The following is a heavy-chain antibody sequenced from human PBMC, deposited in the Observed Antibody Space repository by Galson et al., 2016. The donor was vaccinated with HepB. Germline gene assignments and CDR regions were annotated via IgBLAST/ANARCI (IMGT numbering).Heavy chain of an antibody. V-gene: IGHV3-30-3*01. CDR1: EFTFNNCP. Sequence: SLRLSCAASEFTFNNCPLHWVRQAPGKGLEWVAVLSHDGVTKFYADSVRARFTISRDKSKTTVYLQMDGLSAEDTAVYYCARVWELRGYFDYWGQGTLVTVSS. CDR2: LSHDGVTK. J-gene: IGHJ4*02. CDR3: ARVWELRGYFDY. D-gene: IGHD1-26*01.